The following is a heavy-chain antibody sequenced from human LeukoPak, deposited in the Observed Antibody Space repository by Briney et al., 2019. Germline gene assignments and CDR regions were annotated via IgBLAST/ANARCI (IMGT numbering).Heavy chain of an antibody. V-gene: IGHV3-43*02. D-gene: IGHD3-10*01. CDR2: ISGDGGST. CDR3: AKGRLDYYGSGSHPDY. CDR1: GFTFDDYA. J-gene: IGHJ4*02. Sequence: GGSLRLSCAASGFTFDDYAMHWVRQAPGKGLEWVSLISGDGGSTYYADSVKGRFTISRDNSKNSLYLQMNSLRTEDTALYYCAKGRLDYYGSGSHPDYWGQGTLVTVSS.